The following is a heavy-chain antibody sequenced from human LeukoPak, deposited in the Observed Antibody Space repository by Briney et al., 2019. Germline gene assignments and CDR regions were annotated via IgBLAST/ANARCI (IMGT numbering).Heavy chain of an antibody. CDR3: ARGDSWSYYGIDY. J-gene: IGHJ4*02. Sequence: SETLSLTCTVSGGSISSYYWSWIRQPPGKGLEWIGYIYSSGSTNHNPSLKSRVTMSVDTSKNQFSLKLSSVTAADTAVYYCARGDSWSYYGIDYWGQGTLVTVSS. CDR2: IYSSGST. V-gene: IGHV4-59*01. CDR1: GGSISSYY. D-gene: IGHD1-26*01.